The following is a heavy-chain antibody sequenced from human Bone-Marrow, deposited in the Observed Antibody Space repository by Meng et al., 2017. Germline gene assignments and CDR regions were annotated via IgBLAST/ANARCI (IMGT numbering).Heavy chain of an antibody. CDR2: INPKSGDT. CDR1: GSNFPDYY. V-gene: IGHV1-2*06. CDR3: ARAAVADLNWYFDL. D-gene: IGHD6-19*01. J-gene: IGHJ2*01. Sequence: QVQRVPSGAGGKKPGASVKVPCKPSGSNFPDYYIHWVRRAPGQGLEWMGRINPKSGDTHYAQKFQARVTMTGDTSISTAYMELSGLRSDDTAMYYCARAAVADLNWYFDLWGRGTLVTVSS.